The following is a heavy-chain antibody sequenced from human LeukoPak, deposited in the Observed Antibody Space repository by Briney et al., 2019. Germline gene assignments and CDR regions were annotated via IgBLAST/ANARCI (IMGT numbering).Heavy chain of an antibody. D-gene: IGHD1-26*01. V-gene: IGHV3-30*18. CDR3: AKENVLYSGSYGSPDY. CDR2: VSYDGSNK. J-gene: IGHJ4*02. Sequence: SLRLSCAASGFTFSNHGMQWVRQAPGKGGKCVAVVSYDGSNKHYAESVKGRFTISRDNAKNTLHLQMNSLRAEDTAVYYCAKENVLYSGSYGSPDYWGQGTLVTVSS. CDR1: GFTFSNHG.